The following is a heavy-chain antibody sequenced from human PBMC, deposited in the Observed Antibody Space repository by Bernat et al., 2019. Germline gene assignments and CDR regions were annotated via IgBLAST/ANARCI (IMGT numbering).Heavy chain of an antibody. CDR2: IWYDGSNK. V-gene: IGHV3-33*01. D-gene: IGHD4-17*01. J-gene: IGHJ4*02. CDR1: GFTFSSYG. CDR3: ARDHYGGFFDY. Sequence: QVQLVESGGGVVQPGRSLRLSCAASGFTFSSYGMHWVRQAPGKGLQWVAVIWYDGSNKYYADSVKGRFTISRDNSKNTLYLQMNSLRDEDTAVYYCARDHYGGFFDYWGQGTQVTVSS.